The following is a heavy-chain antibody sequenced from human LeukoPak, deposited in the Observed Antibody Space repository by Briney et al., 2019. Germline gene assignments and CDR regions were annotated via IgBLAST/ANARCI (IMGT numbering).Heavy chain of an antibody. CDR1: GGSISSGSYY. V-gene: IGHV4-61*02. CDR2: IYTSGST. CDR3: ARSYPYYYYGSGSYIGY. Sequence: SETLSLTCTVSGGSISSGSYYWSWIRQPAGKGLEWIGRIYTSGSTNYNPSLKSRVTISVDTSKNQFSLKLSSVTAADTAVYYCARSYPYYYYGSGSYIGYWGQGTLVTVSS. J-gene: IGHJ4*02. D-gene: IGHD3-10*01.